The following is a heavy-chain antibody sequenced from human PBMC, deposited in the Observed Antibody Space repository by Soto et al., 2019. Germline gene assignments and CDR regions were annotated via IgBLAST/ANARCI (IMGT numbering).Heavy chain of an antibody. CDR1: GFNLSHPW. Sequence: GGSLRLSCVASGFNLSHPWMTWVRQAAGKGLEWVGRVKSKTDGGTADYAAPVKGRATISRDDSKNTVYLQMNSLKTEDTAVYYCTTGIYYDILTGYHNVAYWGQGAMVAVYS. CDR2: VKSKTDGGTA. V-gene: IGHV3-15*01. J-gene: IGHJ4*02. CDR3: TTGIYYDILTGYHNVAY. D-gene: IGHD3-9*01.